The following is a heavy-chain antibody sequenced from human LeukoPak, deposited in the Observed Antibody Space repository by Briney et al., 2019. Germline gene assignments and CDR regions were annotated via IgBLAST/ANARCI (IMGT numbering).Heavy chain of an antibody. D-gene: IGHD6-13*01. CDR2: IYYSGST. J-gene: IGHJ4*02. CDR3: ARSRGYFDY. CDR1: GGSISSYY. Sequence: KPSETLSLTCTDSGGSISSYYWSWIRQPPGQGLEWIVYIYYSGSTNYNPSLKSRVTISVDTAKNQFSLKLSSVTAADTALYYCARSRGYFDYWGQGTLVTVPS. V-gene: IGHV4-59*01.